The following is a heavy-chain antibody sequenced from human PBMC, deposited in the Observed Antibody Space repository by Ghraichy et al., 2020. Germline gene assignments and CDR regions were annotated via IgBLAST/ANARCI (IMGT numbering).Heavy chain of an antibody. J-gene: IGHJ5*02. D-gene: IGHD2-2*02. Sequence: ETLSLTCTVSGGSIRSYYWSWIRQSPGKGLEWIGYISYSGNTNYNPSLKSRVTMSLDTSKNQLSLKLTSVTAADTAVYYCSKTHLRGYCSSSSCYIWFDPWGQGTQVTVPS. CDR3: SKTHLRGYCSSSSCYIWFDP. CDR2: ISYSGNT. CDR1: GGSIRSYY. V-gene: IGHV4-59*01.